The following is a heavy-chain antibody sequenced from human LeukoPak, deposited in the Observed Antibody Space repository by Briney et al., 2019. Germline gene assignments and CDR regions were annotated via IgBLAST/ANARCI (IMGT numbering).Heavy chain of an antibody. J-gene: IGHJ6*03. D-gene: IGHD3-10*01. Sequence: GGSLRLSCAASGFTFSSYAMSWVRQAPGKGLEWVSSISSSSSYIYYADSVKGRFTISRDNAKNSLYLQMNSLRAEDTAVYYCARKYGSGSYYKFSYYYYMDVWGKGTTVTVSS. CDR2: ISSSSSYI. CDR1: GFTFSSYA. V-gene: IGHV3-21*01. CDR3: ARKYGSGSYYKFSYYYYMDV.